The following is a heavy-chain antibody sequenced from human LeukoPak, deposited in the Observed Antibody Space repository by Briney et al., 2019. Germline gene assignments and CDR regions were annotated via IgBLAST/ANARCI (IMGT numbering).Heavy chain of an antibody. CDR3: AKSYFIGASRSAFDP. V-gene: IGHV3-23*01. D-gene: IGHD3-10*01. CDR1: GFTFSTYA. CDR2: ISGGGGST. Sequence: GGSLRLSCAGSGFTFSTYAISGVRQAPGKGLEWVSGISGGGGSTYYADSVKGRFTISRENSKSTLYLQMNSLRAEDTALYYCAKSYFIGASRSAFDPCGQGTLVTVSS. J-gene: IGHJ5*02.